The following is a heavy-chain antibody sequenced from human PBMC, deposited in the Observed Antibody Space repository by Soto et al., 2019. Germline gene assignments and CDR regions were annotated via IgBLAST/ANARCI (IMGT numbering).Heavy chain of an antibody. CDR2: IYYSGST. CDR1: GGSISSSSYY. V-gene: IGHV4-39*01. Sequence: QLQLQESGPGLVKPSETLSLTCTVSGGSISSSSYYWGWIRQPPGKGLEWIGSIYYSGSTYYNPSLKSRVTIAVDTSKNQFSLKLSSVTAADTAVYYCARSPRGHHCSSTSCYFIWGQGTLVTVSS. CDR3: ARSPRGHHCSSTSCYFI. D-gene: IGHD2-2*01. J-gene: IGHJ4*02.